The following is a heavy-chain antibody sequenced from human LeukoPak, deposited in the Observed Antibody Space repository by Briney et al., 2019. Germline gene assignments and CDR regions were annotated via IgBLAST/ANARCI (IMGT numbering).Heavy chain of an antibody. Sequence: ASVRVSCKASGGTFSSYAISWVRQAPGQGLEWMGRIIPIFGTANYAQKFQGRVTITADKSTSTAYMELSSLRSEDTAVYYCASGGWLLPPYWGQGTLVTVSS. CDR3: ASGGWLLPPY. CDR1: GGTFSSYA. CDR2: IIPIFGTA. J-gene: IGHJ4*02. D-gene: IGHD3-22*01. V-gene: IGHV1-69*06.